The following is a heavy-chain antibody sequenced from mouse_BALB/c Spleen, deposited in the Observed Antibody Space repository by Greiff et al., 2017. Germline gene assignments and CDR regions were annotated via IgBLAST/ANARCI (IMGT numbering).Heavy chain of an antibody. CDR1: GFTFSSYT. Sequence: DVKLVESGGGLVQPGGSLKLSCAASGFTFSSYTMSWVRQTPEKRLEWVAYISNGGGSTYYPDTVKGRFTISRDNAKNTLYLQMSSLKSEDTAMYYCASHRYDGYFDVWGAGTTVTVSS. CDR3: ASHRYDGYFDV. CDR2: ISNGGGST. V-gene: IGHV5-12-2*01. D-gene: IGHD2-14*01. J-gene: IGHJ1*01.